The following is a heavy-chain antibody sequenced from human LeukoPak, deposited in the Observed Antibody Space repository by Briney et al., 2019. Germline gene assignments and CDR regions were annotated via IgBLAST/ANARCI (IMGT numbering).Heavy chain of an antibody. V-gene: IGHV3-30*18. CDR1: GFTFSPYA. CDR2: ISNDGGNK. J-gene: IGHJ5*02. D-gene: IGHD2-2*01. Sequence: GGSLRLSCAASGFTFSPYAMHWVRQAPGKGLEWVALISNDGGNKYYADSVKGRFTISRDNSKNTLDLQMNSLRAEDTAVYYCAKDGFCSGASCYPNHFDPWGQGTLVTVSS. CDR3: AKDGFCSGASCYPNHFDP.